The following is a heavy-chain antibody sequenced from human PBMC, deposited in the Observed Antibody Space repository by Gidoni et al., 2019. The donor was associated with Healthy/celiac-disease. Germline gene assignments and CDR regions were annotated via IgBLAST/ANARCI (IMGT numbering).Heavy chain of an antibody. Sequence: QLPLQESGSGLVTPSQTLSLTCAVSGGSISRGGYSWSWIRQPPGKGLEWIGYIYHSGSTYYNPSLKSRVTISVDRSKNQFSLKLSSVTAADTAVYYCARVGHDYGDRNFDYWGQGTLVTVSS. D-gene: IGHD4-17*01. J-gene: IGHJ4*02. CDR1: GGSISRGGYS. V-gene: IGHV4-30-2*01. CDR2: IYHSGST. CDR3: ARVGHDYGDRNFDY.